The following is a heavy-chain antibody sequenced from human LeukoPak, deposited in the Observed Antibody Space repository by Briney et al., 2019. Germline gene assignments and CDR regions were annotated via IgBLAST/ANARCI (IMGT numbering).Heavy chain of an antibody. V-gene: IGHV1-46*01. CDR1: GYTFTGYY. D-gene: IGHD3-22*01. Sequence: RASVKVSCKASGYTFTGYYMHWVGQAPGQGLEWMGIINPSGGSTSYAQKFQGRVTMTRDTSTSTVYMELSSLRSEDTAVYYCARAYYFDLSGYYFPVDYWGQGTLVTVSS. J-gene: IGHJ4*02. CDR2: INPSGGST. CDR3: ARAYYFDLSGYYFPVDY.